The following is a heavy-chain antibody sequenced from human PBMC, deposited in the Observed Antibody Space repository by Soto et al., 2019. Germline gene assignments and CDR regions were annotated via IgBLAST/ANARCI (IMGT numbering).Heavy chain of an antibody. J-gene: IGHJ6*03. CDR2: INHSGST. V-gene: IGHV4-34*01. D-gene: IGHD2-21*01. CDR1: GGSFSGYY. CDR3: ARLRGPYCGGDCPYPLRAYYYYYMDV. Sequence: SETLSLTCAVYGGSFSGYYWSWIRQPPGKGLEWIGEINHSGSTNYNPSLKSRVTISVDTSKNQFSLKLSSVTAADTAVYYCARLRGPYCGGDCPYPLRAYYYYYMDVWGKGTTVTVSS.